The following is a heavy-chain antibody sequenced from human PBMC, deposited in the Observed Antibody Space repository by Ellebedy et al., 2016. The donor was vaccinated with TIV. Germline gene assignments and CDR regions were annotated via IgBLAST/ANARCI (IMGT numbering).Heavy chain of an antibody. CDR2: IRQEGDEI. V-gene: IGHV3-7*01. D-gene: IGHD4-17*01. CDR1: GFNFRSYW. Sequence: GESLKISCAASGFNFRSYWMTWVRQAPGKGLEWVAKIRQEGDEIYYVESVKGRFTISRETAKNSLFLQMNSLRVEDTAVYYCARRASYGDYAVQVNPWFDPWGQGTLVTVSS. CDR3: ARRASYGDYAVQVNPWFDP. J-gene: IGHJ5*02.